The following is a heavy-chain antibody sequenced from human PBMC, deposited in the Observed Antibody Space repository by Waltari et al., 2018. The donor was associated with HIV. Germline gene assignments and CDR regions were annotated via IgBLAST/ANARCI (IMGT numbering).Heavy chain of an antibody. D-gene: IGHD3-10*01. CDR3: ARDRGAFDL. CDR1: GCPVNSANYY. J-gene: IGHJ3*01. Sequence: QLQESGPGLVKPLETLSLVCNVSGCPVNSANYYWSWVRQPPGKPLEWIGYIYYNGRTSYQPSLKSRLTISLDKSRNHFSLRLNSMTAADAAVYYCARDRGAFDLWGQGTRVTVAS. V-gene: IGHV4-61*03. CDR2: IYYNGRT.